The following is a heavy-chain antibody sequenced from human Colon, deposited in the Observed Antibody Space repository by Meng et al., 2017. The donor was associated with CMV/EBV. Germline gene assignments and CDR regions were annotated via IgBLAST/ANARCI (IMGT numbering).Heavy chain of an antibody. D-gene: IGHD1-1*01. Sequence: VQRVQPGAGGEEPGASVLISSRSSVYSFTSYGINGVRQAPGQGLEWMGWISGSTGYTNRAQKFQGRVTMTTDTSTSTAYLALTSLTSNDTAVYYCARGRPNWSGVLDYWGQGTLVTVSS. CDR3: ARGRPNWSGVLDY. V-gene: IGHV1-18*01. J-gene: IGHJ4*02. CDR1: VYSFTSYG. CDR2: ISGSTGYT.